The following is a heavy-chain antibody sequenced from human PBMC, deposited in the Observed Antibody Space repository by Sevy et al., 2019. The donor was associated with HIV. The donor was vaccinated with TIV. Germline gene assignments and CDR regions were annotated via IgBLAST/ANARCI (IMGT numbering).Heavy chain of an antibody. CDR3: ARDPAEPEYYDILTGYKKVFDY. Sequence: GGSLRLSCAASGFTFSSYSMNWVRQAPGKRLEWVSYISSSSSTIYYADYVKGRFTISRDNAKNSLYLQMNSLRDEDTAVYYCARDPAEPEYYDILTGYKKVFDYWGQGTLVTVSS. J-gene: IGHJ4*02. D-gene: IGHD3-9*01. CDR1: GFTFSSYS. CDR2: ISSSSSTI. V-gene: IGHV3-48*02.